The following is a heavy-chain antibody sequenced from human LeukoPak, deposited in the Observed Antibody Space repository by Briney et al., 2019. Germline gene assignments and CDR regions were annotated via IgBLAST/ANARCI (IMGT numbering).Heavy chain of an antibody. D-gene: IGHD5-12*01. Sequence: ASVKVSCKASGYSFVGYGITWVRQAPGQGLEWMGWFNPENGNTNYAQKVQGRVTMTADTSTSTSYMELRSLRSDDTAVYYCARGGYSGYVTNDAFDIWGQGTMVTVSS. CDR2: FNPENGNT. CDR3: ARGGYSGYVTNDAFDI. V-gene: IGHV1-18*01. J-gene: IGHJ3*02. CDR1: GYSFVGYG.